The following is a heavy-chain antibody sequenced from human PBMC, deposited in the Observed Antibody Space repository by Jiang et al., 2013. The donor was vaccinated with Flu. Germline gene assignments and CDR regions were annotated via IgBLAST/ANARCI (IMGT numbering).Heavy chain of an antibody. CDR3: ARVRYSSSSNWFDP. CDR2: IYYSGST. J-gene: IGHJ5*02. CDR1: GGSVSSGSYY. D-gene: IGHD6-6*01. Sequence: ETLSLTCTVSGGSVSSGSYYWSWIRQPPGKGLEWIGYIYYSGSTNYNPSLKSRVTISVDTSKNQFSLKLSSVTAADTAVYYCARVRYSSSSNWFDPWGQGTLVTVSS. V-gene: IGHV4-61*01.